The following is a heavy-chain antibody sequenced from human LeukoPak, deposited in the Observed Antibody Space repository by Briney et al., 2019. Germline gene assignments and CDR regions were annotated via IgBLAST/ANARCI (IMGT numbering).Heavy chain of an antibody. J-gene: IGHJ4*02. CDR2: INPNSGGT. V-gene: IGHV1-2*02. CDR3: ARWSVVGATGDY. Sequence: ASVKVSCKASGYTFTGYYMHWVRQAPGQGLERMGWINPNSGGTSYAQKFQGRVTMTRDTSISTAYMELSRLRSDDTAVYYCARWSVVGATGDYWGQGTLVTVSS. CDR1: GYTFTGYY. D-gene: IGHD1-26*01.